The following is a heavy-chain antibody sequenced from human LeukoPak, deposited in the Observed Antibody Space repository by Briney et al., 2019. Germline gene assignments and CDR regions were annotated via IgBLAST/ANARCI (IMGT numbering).Heavy chain of an antibody. V-gene: IGHV3-23*01. J-gene: IGHJ4*02. CDR2: ISGSGGST. Sequence: GGSLRLSCAASGFTVSSNYMSWVRQAPGKGLEWASAISGSGGSTYYADSVKGRFTISRDNSKNTLYLQMNSLRAEDTAVYYCAKGPRATIRDYFDYWGQGTLVTVSS. CDR3: AKGPRATIRDYFDY. D-gene: IGHD5-24*01. CDR1: GFTVSSNY.